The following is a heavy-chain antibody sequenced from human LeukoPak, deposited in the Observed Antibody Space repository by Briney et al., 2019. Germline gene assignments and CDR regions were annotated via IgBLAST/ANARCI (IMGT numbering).Heavy chain of an antibody. D-gene: IGHD3-10*01. V-gene: IGHV3-7*01. CDR2: IKQDGSEK. CDR1: GSTFSSYW. Sequence: GGSLRLSCAASGSTFSSYWMSWVRQAPGKGLEWVANIKQDGSEKYYVDSVKGRFTISRDNAKNSLYLQMNSLRAEDTAVYYCARVRRARGVIITPHFDYWGQGTLVTVSS. J-gene: IGHJ4*02. CDR3: ARVRRARGVIITPHFDY.